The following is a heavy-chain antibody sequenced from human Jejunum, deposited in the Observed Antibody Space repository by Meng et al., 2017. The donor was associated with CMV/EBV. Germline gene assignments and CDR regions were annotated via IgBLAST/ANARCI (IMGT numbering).Heavy chain of an antibody. CDR1: GGSINNYY. CDR3: ARGYSSDWYDY. V-gene: IGHV4-4*07. Sequence: QWQLQEPGPGLVKPSETLSLICTVSGGSINNYYWNWIRQSAGKGLEWIGRIYTSGSTNYNPSLQSRVTMSVDTSKNQFSLKLTSVTAADTAVYYCARGYSSDWYDYWGQGALVTVSS. J-gene: IGHJ4*02. D-gene: IGHD6-19*01. CDR2: IYTSGST.